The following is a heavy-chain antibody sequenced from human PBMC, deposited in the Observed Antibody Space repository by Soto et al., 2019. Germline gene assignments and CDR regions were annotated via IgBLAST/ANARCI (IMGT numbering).Heavy chain of an antibody. Sequence: SVKVSCKASGGTFSSYAISWVRQAPGQGLEWMGGIIPIFGTANYAQKFQGRVTITADESTSTAYMELSSLRSEDTAVYYCARITSRSSIVARPLQYYFDYWGQGTLVTVSS. J-gene: IGHJ4*02. CDR1: GGTFSSYA. V-gene: IGHV1-69*13. D-gene: IGHD6-6*01. CDR3: ARITSRSSIVARPLQYYFDY. CDR2: IIPIFGTA.